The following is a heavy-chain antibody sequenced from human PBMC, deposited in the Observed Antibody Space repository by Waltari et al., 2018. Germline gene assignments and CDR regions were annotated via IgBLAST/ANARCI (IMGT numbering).Heavy chain of an antibody. D-gene: IGHD1-7*01. V-gene: IGHV3-23*01. J-gene: IGHJ6*02. CDR2: VSPTGGAT. CDR3: AKDPCCETGTANYGMDV. CDR1: GFTFDSYA. Sequence: EVQLLGSGGGLVQPGGSLRLSCVASGFTFDSYAMSWVRQAPGKVLGGVSAVSPTGGATYYVDSVKGRFTISRDNSKNTLYLEMNNLRAEDTAVYYCAKDPCCETGTANYGMDVWGQGTTVTVSS.